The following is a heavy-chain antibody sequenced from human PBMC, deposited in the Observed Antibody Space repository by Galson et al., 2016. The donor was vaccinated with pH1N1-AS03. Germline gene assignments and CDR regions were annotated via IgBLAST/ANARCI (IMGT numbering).Heavy chain of an antibody. J-gene: IGHJ4*02. D-gene: IGHD3-10*01. V-gene: IGHV1-18*01. Sequence: SVKVSCKASGYTFTNYGISWVRQAPGQGLEYMGWIGTYTIYAQKPQGRVTMTTDTSTSTAYMELRSLRSDDTAVYYCARSGSGSFYEGDFWGQGTLVSVSS. CDR3: ARSGSGSFYEGDF. CDR2: IGTYT. CDR1: GYTFTNYG.